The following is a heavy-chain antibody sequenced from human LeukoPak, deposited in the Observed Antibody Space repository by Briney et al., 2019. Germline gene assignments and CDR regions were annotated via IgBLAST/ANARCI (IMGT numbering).Heavy chain of an antibody. V-gene: IGHV3-21*01. D-gene: IGHD1-26*01. CDR2: ISSSSRFI. CDR1: GISFSNYS. CDR3: ARDAGSYARVPTKILINYWYFDL. J-gene: IGHJ2*01. Sequence: PGGSLRLSCAASGISFSNYSMNWVRQAPGKGLEWVSLISSSSRFIYYGDSVKGRFTISRDNAKKSLYLQMNSLRAEDTAVYYCARDAGSYARVPTKILINYWYFDLWGRGTLVTVSS.